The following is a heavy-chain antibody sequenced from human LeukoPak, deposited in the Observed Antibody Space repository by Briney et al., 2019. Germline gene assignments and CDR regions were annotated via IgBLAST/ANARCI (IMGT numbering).Heavy chain of an antibody. D-gene: IGHD3-10*01. CDR1: GFTFSDYY. Sequence: GGSLRLSCAASGFTFSDYYMSWIRQAPGKGLEWVSYISSSGSTIYYADSVKGRFTVSRDNAKNSLYLQMNSLRAEDTAVYYCARGPVYYGSGNVPFDYWGQGTLVIVSS. V-gene: IGHV3-11*01. J-gene: IGHJ4*02. CDR3: ARGPVYYGSGNVPFDY. CDR2: ISSSGSTI.